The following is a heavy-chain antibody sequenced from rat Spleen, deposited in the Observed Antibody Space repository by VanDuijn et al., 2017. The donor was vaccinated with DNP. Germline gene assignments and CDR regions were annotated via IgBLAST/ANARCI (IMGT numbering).Heavy chain of an antibody. CDR1: GFSFRGDW. CDR2: INPDGSST. D-gene: IGHD2-3*01. V-gene: IGHV5-35*01. J-gene: IGHJ3*01. CDR3: SSGGPDMIQGNWFVY. Sequence: EVQLVESGGGLVQPGSPLKLSCAASGFSFRGDWLNWIRQAPGKGLEWVATINPDGSSTYYPDTVKGRFMISKDDARNTGYLQMNNLRAEDTAMYYCSSGGPDMIQGNWFVYWGQGTLVTVSS.